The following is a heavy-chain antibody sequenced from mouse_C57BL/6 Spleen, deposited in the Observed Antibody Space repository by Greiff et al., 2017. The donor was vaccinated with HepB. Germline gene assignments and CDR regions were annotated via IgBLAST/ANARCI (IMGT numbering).Heavy chain of an antibody. V-gene: IGHV5-4*03. Sequence: EVMLVESGGGLVKPGGSLKLSCAASGFTFSSYAMSWVRQTPEKRLEWVATISDGGSYTYYPDNVKGRFTISRDNAKNNLYLQMSHLKSEDTAMYYCARGGIYYDDDGGAWFAYWGQGTLVTVSA. CDR3: ARGGIYYDDDGGAWFAY. J-gene: IGHJ3*01. CDR2: ISDGGSYT. D-gene: IGHD2-4*01. CDR1: GFTFSSYA.